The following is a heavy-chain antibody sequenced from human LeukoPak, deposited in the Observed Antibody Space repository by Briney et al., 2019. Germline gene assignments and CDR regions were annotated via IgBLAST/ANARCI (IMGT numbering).Heavy chain of an antibody. V-gene: IGHV4-30-4*01. J-gene: IGHJ6*02. CDR1: GGSISSGDYY. CDR3: ASCHYYYYGMDV. Sequence: SQTLSLTCTVSGGSISSGDYYWSWIRQPPGKGLEWIGYIYYSGSTYYNPSLKSRVTILVDTSKNQFSLKLSSVTAADTAVYYCASCHYYYYGMDVWGQGTTVTVSS. CDR2: IYYSGST.